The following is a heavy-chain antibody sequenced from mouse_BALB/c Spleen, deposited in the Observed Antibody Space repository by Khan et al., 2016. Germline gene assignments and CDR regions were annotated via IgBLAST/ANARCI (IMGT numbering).Heavy chain of an antibody. D-gene: IGHD1-2*01. CDR3: AESYYGYFGKDY. Sequence: VQLQESGTELPRPGASVKLSCKASGYTFTDYYLHWVMQRTGQGLEWIGEIFPGSGSTYYDEKFQGKASLTADPSSSTAYMQLGSLTSEGSAVYFGAESYYGYFGKDYWGRGTSGTVSS. J-gene: IGHJ4*01. CDR1: GYTFTDYY. V-gene: IGHV1-77*01. CDR2: IFPGSGST.